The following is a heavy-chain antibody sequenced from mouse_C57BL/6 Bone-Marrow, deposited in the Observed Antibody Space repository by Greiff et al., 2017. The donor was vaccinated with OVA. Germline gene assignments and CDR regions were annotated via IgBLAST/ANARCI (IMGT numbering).Heavy chain of an antibody. CDR3: AREGMCLRRAFAY. V-gene: IGHV3-6*01. CDR2: ISYDGSN. D-gene: IGHD2-12*01. Sequence: EVQLQQSGPGLVKPSQSLSLTCSVTGYSITSGYYWNWIRQFPGNKLEWMGYISYDGSNNYNPSIKNLISITRDTSKNHLFLKLNSVTTEDTATYYCAREGMCLRRAFAYWGQGTLVTVSA. CDR1: GYSITSGYY. J-gene: IGHJ3*01.